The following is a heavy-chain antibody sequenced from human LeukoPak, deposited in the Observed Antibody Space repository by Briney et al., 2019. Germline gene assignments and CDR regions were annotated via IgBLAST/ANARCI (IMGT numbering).Heavy chain of an antibody. J-gene: IGHJ5*02. D-gene: IGHD6-13*01. CDR3: ARHDSSSWYWFDP. Sequence: PSETLPLTCTVSGGSISSYYWSWIRQPPGKGLEWIGYIYYSGSTNYNYNPSLKSRVTISVDTSNNQFSLKLSSVTAADTAVYYCARHDSSSWYWFDPWGQGTLVTVSS. V-gene: IGHV4-59*08. CDR2: IYYSGST. CDR1: GGSISSYY.